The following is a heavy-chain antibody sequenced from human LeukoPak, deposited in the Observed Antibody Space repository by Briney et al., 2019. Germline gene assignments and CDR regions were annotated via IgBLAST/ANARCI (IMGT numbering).Heavy chain of an antibody. CDR1: GFTFSSFG. CDR3: ARDVMWYDSSGYPFDY. V-gene: IGHV3-30*03. D-gene: IGHD3-22*01. Sequence: PGGSLRLSCAASGFTFSSFGMHWVRQAPGKGLEWVAIISYHGGDKNYGDSVKGRFAISRDNSKNTLYLQMNSLRAEDTAVYYCARDVMWYDSSGYPFDYWGQGTLVTVSS. CDR2: ISYHGGDK. J-gene: IGHJ4*02.